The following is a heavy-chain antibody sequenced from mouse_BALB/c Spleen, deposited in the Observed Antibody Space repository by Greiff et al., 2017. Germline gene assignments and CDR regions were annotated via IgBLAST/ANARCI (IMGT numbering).Heavy chain of an antibody. CDR2: ISSGGST. V-gene: IGHV5-6-5*01. J-gene: IGHJ3*01. CDR1: GFTFSSYA. CDR3: ARGRDGNYFFAY. Sequence: EVHLVESGGGLVKPGGSLKLSCAASGFTFSSYAMSWVRQTPEKRLEWVASISSGGSTYYPDSVKGRFTISRDNARNILYLQMSSLRSEDTAMYYCARGRDGNYFFAYWGQGTLVTVSA. D-gene: IGHD2-1*01.